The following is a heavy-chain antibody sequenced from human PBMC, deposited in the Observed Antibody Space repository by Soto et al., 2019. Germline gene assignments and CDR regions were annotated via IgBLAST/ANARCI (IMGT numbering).Heavy chain of an antibody. V-gene: IGHV3-21*01. J-gene: IGHJ6*03. D-gene: IGHD1-1*01. CDR2: ISSSSSYI. CDR1: GFTFSSYS. Sequence: EVQLVESGGGLVKPGGSLRLSCAASGFTFSSYSMNWVRQAPGKGLEWVSSISSSSSYIYYADSVKGRFTISRDNAKNSLYLQMNSLRAEDTAVYYCARSPTGTDVGIWYYYYYMDVWGKGTTVTVSS. CDR3: ARSPTGTDVGIWYYYYYMDV.